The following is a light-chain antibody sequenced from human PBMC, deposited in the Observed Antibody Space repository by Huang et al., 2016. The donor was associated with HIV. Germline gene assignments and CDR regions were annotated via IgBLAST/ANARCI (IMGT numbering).Light chain of an antibody. CDR3: QQYYSTPT. V-gene: IGKV1-NL1*01. CDR1: QGISTS. CDR2: GAS. J-gene: IGKJ5*01. Sequence: DIQLTQSPSSLSASLGDRVTITCRASQGISTSLAWYQQKLGTAPKILVHGASRLESGVPSRFSGSGSGTDFSLNISTLQAEDFATYFCQQYYSTPTFGQGTRLEIK.